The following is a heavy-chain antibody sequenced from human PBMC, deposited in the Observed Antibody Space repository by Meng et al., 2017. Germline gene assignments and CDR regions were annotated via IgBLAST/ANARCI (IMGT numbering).Heavy chain of an antibody. D-gene: IGHD2/OR15-2a*01. CDR2: NNHSGST. Sequence: QVELPEWGAGLVEPSETLFLPCAFYGGTFSGYCWRWIREHPGKGLEWIRGNNHSGSTNYAPSLTSRVTISVDTSKNKFSLKLSSVTAADTAVYYCARVGSFLRDYWGQGTLVTVSS. CDR3: ARVGSFLRDY. J-gene: IGHJ4*02. V-gene: IGHV4-34*01. CDR1: GGTFSGYC.